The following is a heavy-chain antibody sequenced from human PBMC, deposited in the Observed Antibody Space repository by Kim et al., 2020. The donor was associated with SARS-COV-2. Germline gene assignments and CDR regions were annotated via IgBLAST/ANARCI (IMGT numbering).Heavy chain of an antibody. CDR1: GYTFTSYA. D-gene: IGHD2-15*01. CDR3: AIVVVVAADPLVVTAIPGWYYGMDV. J-gene: IGHJ6*02. V-gene: IGHV1-3*01. Sequence: ASVKVSCKASGYTFTSYAMHWVRQAPGQRLEWMGWINAGNGNTKYSQKFQGRVTITRDTSASTAYMELSSLRSEDTAVYYCAIVVVVAADPLVVTAIPGWYYGMDVWGQGTTVTVSS. CDR2: INAGNGNT.